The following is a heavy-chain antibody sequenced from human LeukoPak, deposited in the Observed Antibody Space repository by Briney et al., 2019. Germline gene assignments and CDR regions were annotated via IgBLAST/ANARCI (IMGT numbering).Heavy chain of an antibody. Sequence: SVKGSCKAFGGTFSSYAISWVRQAPGQGREWMGGIIPIFGTANDAQKFQGRVTITAHESTTTAYMELSSLRSEDTAVYYCARDRDDSSSWQYWGQGTLVTVSS. CDR3: ARDRDDSSSWQY. D-gene: IGHD6-13*01. CDR1: GGTFSSYA. CDR2: IIPIFGTA. V-gene: IGHV1-69*13. J-gene: IGHJ4*02.